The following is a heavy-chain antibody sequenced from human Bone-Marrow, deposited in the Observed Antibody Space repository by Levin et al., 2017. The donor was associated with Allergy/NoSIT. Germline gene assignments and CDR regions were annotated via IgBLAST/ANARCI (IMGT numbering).Heavy chain of an antibody. D-gene: IGHD2-15*01. Sequence: ASVKVSCEASGYFFTAYHIHWVRQAPGQGLEWMGWINPDSGDTKYGQKFQGRVTMTRDTSTRTVYMDLGRLTFDDPAVFCCARDQGRSSDGLDVWGQGTTVTVSS. CDR1: GYFFTAYH. J-gene: IGHJ6*02. CDR2: INPDSGDT. V-gene: IGHV1-2*02. CDR3: ARDQGRSSDGLDV.